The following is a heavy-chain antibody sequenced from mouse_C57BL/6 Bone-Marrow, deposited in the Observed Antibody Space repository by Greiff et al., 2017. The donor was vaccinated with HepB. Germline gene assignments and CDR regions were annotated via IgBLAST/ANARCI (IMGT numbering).Heavy chain of an antibody. Sequence: QVQLKESGAELVRPGTSVKMSCKASGYTFTNYWIGWAKQRPGHGLEWIGDIYPGGGYTNYNEKFKGKATLTADKSSSTAYMQFSSLTSEDSAIYYCARLGYYGRIDYWGQGTTLTVSS. D-gene: IGHD1-1*01. CDR1: GYTFTNYW. V-gene: IGHV1-63*01. CDR3: ARLGYYGRIDY. J-gene: IGHJ2*01. CDR2: IYPGGGYT.